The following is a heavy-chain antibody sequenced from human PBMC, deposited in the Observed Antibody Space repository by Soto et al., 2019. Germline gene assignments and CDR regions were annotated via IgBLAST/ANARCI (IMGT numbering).Heavy chain of an antibody. V-gene: IGHV1-18*01. D-gene: IGHD3-22*01. CDR3: ARDSGITMIVVVTPYYYYGMDV. Sequence: ASVKVFCKASGYTFTSYGISWVRQAPGQGLDWMGWISAYNGNTNYAQKLQGRVTMTTDTSTSTAYMELRSLRSDDTAVYYCARDSGITMIVVVTPYYYYGMDVWGQGTTVTVS. CDR1: GYTFTSYG. CDR2: ISAYNGNT. J-gene: IGHJ6*02.